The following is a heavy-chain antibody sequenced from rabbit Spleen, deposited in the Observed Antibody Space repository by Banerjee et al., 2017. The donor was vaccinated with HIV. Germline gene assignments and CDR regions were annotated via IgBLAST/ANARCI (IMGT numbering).Heavy chain of an antibody. Sequence: QEQLVESGGGLVQPGGSLKLSCTASGFSFSNKAVMCWVRQAPGKGLEWIACIDAVFGSTYYASWAKGRFPISKTSSTTVTLQMTSLTGADTATYFCARGDFCFNLWGQGTLVTVS. J-gene: IGHJ4*01. CDR1: GFSFSNKAV. D-gene: IGHD4-2*01. V-gene: IGHV1S45*01. CDR3: ARGDFCFNL. CDR2: IDAVFGST.